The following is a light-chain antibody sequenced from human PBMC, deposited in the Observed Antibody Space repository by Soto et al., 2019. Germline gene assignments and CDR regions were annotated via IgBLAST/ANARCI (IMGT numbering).Light chain of an antibody. CDR1: SSDVGSYNL. CDR2: EGT. CDR3: FSYAGNSVYV. J-gene: IGLJ1*01. V-gene: IGLV2-23*01. Sequence: QSALTQPASVSGSPGQSITISCTGTSSDVGSYNLVSWFQQLPGKVPKLIIYEGTKRPSGVSDRFSGSKSGYTASLTISGLQAEDAADYYCFSYAGNSVYVFGTETKVTVL.